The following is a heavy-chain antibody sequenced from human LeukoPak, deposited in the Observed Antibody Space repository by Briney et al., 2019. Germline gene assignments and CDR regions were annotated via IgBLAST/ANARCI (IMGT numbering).Heavy chain of an antibody. Sequence: PSETLSLTCTVSGYSISGGYYWGWIRQPPGKGLEWIGIIHQGGTTYSNPSLKSRVTISVDTSKNQFSLKLTSVTPEDTAVFYCARGAYSFVGYFDYWGQGTLVTVSS. J-gene: IGHJ4*02. CDR2: IHQGGTT. CDR1: GYSISGGYY. CDR3: ARGAYSFVGYFDY. D-gene: IGHD5-18*01. V-gene: IGHV4-38-2*02.